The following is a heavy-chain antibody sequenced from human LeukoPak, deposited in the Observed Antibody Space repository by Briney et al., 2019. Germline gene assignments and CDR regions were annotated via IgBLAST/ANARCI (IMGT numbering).Heavy chain of an antibody. J-gene: IGHJ4*02. D-gene: IGHD3-22*01. CDR1: GGSISSSSYY. Sequence: KTSETLSLTCTVSGGSISSSSYYWGWIRQPPGKGLEWIGSIYYSGSTYYNPSLKSRVTISVDTSKNQFSLKLSSVTAADTAVYYCARDLDSSGYYLGYWGQGTLVTVSS. CDR2: IYYSGST. V-gene: IGHV4-39*07. CDR3: ARDLDSSGYYLGY.